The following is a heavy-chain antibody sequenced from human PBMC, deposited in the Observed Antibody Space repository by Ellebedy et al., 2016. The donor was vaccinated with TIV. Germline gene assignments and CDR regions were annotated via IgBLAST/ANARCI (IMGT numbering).Heavy chain of an antibody. CDR3: ASSYYGSGSSIDY. CDR2: IYYSGST. Sequence: SETLSLTXTVSGGSISSYYWSWIRQPPGKGLEWIGYIYYSGSTNYNPSLKSRVTISVDTSKNQFSLKLSSVTAADTAVYYCASSYYGSGSSIDYWGQGTLVTVSS. V-gene: IGHV4-59*12. J-gene: IGHJ4*02. CDR1: GGSISSYY. D-gene: IGHD3-10*01.